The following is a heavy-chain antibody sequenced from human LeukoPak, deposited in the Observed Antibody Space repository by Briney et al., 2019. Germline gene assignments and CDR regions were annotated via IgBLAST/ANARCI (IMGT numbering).Heavy chain of an antibody. J-gene: IGHJ4*02. CDR2: IYYSGST. CDR1: GGSISSYY. CDR3: ARDRLILTH. D-gene: IGHD3-16*01. V-gene: IGHV4-59*01. Sequence: SETLSLTCTVSGGSISSYYWSWIRQPPGKGLEWIGYIYYSGSTNYNPSLKSRVTISVDTSKNQFSPKLSSVTAADTAVYYCARDRLILTHWGQGTLVTVSS.